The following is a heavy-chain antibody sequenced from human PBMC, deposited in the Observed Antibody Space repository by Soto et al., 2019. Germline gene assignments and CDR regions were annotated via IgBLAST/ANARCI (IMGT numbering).Heavy chain of an antibody. J-gene: IGHJ5*02. D-gene: IGHD1-26*01. CDR3: ATQEVGGSYVYTFDP. CDR2: IYHSGST. V-gene: IGHV4-30-2*03. CDR1: GGSISSGCYS. Sequence: SETLSLTCAVSGGSISSGCYSWSWIRQPPGKGLEWIGYIYHSGSTYYNPSLKSRVTISVDTSKNQFSLKLSSVTAADTAVYYCATQEVGGSYVYTFDPWGQGTLVTVSS.